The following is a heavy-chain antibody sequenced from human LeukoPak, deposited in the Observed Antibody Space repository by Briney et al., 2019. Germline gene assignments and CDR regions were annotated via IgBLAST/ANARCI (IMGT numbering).Heavy chain of an antibody. CDR1: GGSLSSYY. J-gene: IGHJ2*01. Sequence: SETLSLTCTVSGGSLSSYYWSWIRQPPGKGLEWIGYIHYSGSTNYNHSLKSRVTISVDTSKNQFSLKLSSVTAADTAVYYCARHRIRNYHPPDNWYFDLWGRGTLVTVSS. V-gene: IGHV4-59*08. CDR3: ARHRIRNYHPPDNWYFDL. D-gene: IGHD4-11*01. CDR2: IHYSGST.